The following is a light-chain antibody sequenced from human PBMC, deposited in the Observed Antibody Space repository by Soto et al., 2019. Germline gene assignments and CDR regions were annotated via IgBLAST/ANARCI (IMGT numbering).Light chain of an antibody. CDR3: SSDAGSSTL. CDR2: DVS. Sequence: QSVLTQPASVSGSPGQSITISCTGTSSDVGAYDSVSWYRQHPGKAPKLMIFDVSSRPSGVSNRFSGSKSGNTASLTISGLQAEDEADYYCSSDAGSSTLFGGGTKLTVL. V-gene: IGLV2-14*01. J-gene: IGLJ2*01. CDR1: SSDVGAYDS.